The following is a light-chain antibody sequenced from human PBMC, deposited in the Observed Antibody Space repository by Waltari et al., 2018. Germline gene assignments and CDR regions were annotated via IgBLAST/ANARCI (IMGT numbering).Light chain of an antibody. CDR1: EYISNW. Sequence: DIQMSQSPSTLSASVGDRVTISCRANEYISNWLAWYQQKPGKVPRLLIYKASNLESGVPSRFSGSGSGTEFTLTISSLQPDDFATYHCHQYKGYPYTFCQGTQLEI. CDR3: HQYKGYPYT. V-gene: IGKV1-5*03. J-gene: IGKJ2*01. CDR2: KAS.